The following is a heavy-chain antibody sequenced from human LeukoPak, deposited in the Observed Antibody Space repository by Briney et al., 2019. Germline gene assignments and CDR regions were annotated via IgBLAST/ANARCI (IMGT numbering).Heavy chain of an antibody. CDR2: IYHNGLI. CDR3: ARRAWSRGYYDSSGYRTYYFDY. V-gene: IGHV4-59*11. D-gene: IGHD3-22*01. CDR1: GGSIRSHY. Sequence: PSETLSLTCTVSGGSIRSHYWTWIRQPPGKGLEWIGYIYHNGLINYNPSLKSRVTISLDTSKNLFSLKLSSVTAADTAVYYCARRAWSRGYYDSSGYRTYYFDYWGQGTLVTVSS. J-gene: IGHJ4*02.